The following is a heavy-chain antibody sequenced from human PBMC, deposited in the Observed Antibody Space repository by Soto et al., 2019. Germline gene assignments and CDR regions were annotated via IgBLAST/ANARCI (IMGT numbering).Heavy chain of an antibody. CDR1: GSRFTLYG. CDR2: INAYNGNT. V-gene: IGHV1-18*01. CDR3: AMVDVYVTPSPQDV. J-gene: IGHJ6*02. Sequence: ASAKASCKASGSRFTLYGIGWVRQAPGQGLEWMGWINAYNGNTSYAQNLQGRVTLTTDTSTSTAYMELRSLRSNDTAVYYCAMVDVYVTPSPQDVWG. D-gene: IGHD3-16*01.